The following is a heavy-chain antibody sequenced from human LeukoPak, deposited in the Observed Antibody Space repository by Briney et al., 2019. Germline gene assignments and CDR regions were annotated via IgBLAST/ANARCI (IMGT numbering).Heavy chain of an antibody. CDR3: TRLGRDYASGTRHFDY. V-gene: IGHV3-53*01. J-gene: IGHJ4*02. CDR1: GFTVSSNY. CDR2: IYSGGST. Sequence: GGSLRLSCAASGFTVSSNYMSWVRQAPGKGLEWVSVIYSGGSTYYADSVKGRFTISRHNSKNTLYLQMNSLKTEDTAVYYCTRLGRDYASGTRHFDYWGQGTLVTVSS. D-gene: IGHD1-26*01.